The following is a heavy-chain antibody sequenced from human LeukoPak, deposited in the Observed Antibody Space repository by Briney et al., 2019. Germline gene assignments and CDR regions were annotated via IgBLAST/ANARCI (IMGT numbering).Heavy chain of an antibody. CDR2: IIPIFGRT. V-gene: IGHV1-69*05. D-gene: IGHD2-21*01. J-gene: IGHJ4*02. CDR3: ASRPPIVT. CDR1: GGTFSDYA. Sequence: SVKVSCKASGGTFSDYAVSWVRQAPGQGLEWVGSIIPIFGRTKYAQKFQGRLTITTDESTTTADMELSSLRSEDTAVYYCASRPPIVTWGQGTLVTVSS.